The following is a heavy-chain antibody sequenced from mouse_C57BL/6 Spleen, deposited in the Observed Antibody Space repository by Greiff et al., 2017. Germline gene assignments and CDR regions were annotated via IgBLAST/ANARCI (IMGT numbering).Heavy chain of an antibody. J-gene: IGHJ4*01. CDR3: ARSEIYDGYLYDMGY. Sequence: VQVVESGPELVKPGASVKISCKASGYAFSSSWMNWVKQRPGKGLEWIGRIYPGDGDPNYNGKFKGKATLTADKSSSTAYMQLSSLTSEDSAVYFCARSEIYDGYLYDMGYWGQGTSVTDSS. CDR1: GYAFSSSW. D-gene: IGHD2-3*01. V-gene: IGHV1-82*01. CDR2: IYPGDGDP.